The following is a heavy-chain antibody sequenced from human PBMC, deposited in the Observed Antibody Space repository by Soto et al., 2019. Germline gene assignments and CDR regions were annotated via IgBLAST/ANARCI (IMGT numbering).Heavy chain of an antibody. V-gene: IGHV3-73*01. J-gene: IGHJ3*02. CDR1: GFTFSGSA. CDR3: TRGKHEQFQLLVAAFDI. Sequence: GGSLRLSCAASGFTFSGSAMHWVRQASGKGLEWVGRIRSKANSYATAYAASVKGRFTISRDDSKNTAYLQMNSLKTEDTAVYYCTRGKHEQFQLLVAAFDIWGQGTMVTVSS. D-gene: IGHD2-21*01. CDR2: IRSKANSYAT.